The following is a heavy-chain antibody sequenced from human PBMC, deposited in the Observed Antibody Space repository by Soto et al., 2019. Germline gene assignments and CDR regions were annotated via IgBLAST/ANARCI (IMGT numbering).Heavy chain of an antibody. CDR2: MSFDGTTK. J-gene: IGHJ4*02. CDR1: GFTFSNFA. D-gene: IGHD1-26*01. CDR3: AREGPEAFRSTWHFDY. V-gene: IGHV3-30*04. Sequence: QVHLVESGGGVVQPGRSLRLSCAASGFTFSNFAMHWFRQAPGKGLEWVAVMSFDGTTKFYADSVKGRFTVSRVSSQNTLYLQVNSLRDEDTAVYYCAREGPEAFRSTWHFDYWGQGTLVTVSS.